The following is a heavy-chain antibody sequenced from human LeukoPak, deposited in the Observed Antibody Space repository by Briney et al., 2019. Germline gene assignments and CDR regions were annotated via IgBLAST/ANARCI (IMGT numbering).Heavy chain of an antibody. Sequence: SETLSLTCAVSGGSISSGSSYWSWIRQPPGKGLEWIGYIYYSGSTNYNPSLKSRVTISVDTSKNQFSLKLSSVTAADTAVYYCARGSAWYFVYWGQGTLVTVSS. CDR1: GGSISSGSSY. D-gene: IGHD6-19*01. CDR3: ARGSAWYFVY. CDR2: IYYSGST. J-gene: IGHJ4*02. V-gene: IGHV4-61*01.